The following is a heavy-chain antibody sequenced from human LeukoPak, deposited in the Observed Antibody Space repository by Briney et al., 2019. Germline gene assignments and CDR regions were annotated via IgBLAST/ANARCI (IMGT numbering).Heavy chain of an antibody. CDR1: GYTFTGYY. D-gene: IGHD6-13*01. J-gene: IGHJ5*02. Sequence: ASVKVSCEASGYTFTGYYMHWVRQAPGQGLEWMGWINPNSGGTNYAQKFQGRVTMTRDTSISTAYMELSRLRSDDTAVYYCARDMGIAAAGTEWFDPWGQGTLVTVSS. V-gene: IGHV1-2*02. CDR3: ARDMGIAAAGTEWFDP. CDR2: INPNSGGT.